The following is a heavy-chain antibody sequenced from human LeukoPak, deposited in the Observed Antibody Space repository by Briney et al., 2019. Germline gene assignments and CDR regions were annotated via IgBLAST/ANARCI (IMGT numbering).Heavy chain of an antibody. V-gene: IGHV4-39*07. CDR1: GVSISSSTSY. CDR3: ARITTVVTLDAFDI. D-gene: IGHD4-23*01. J-gene: IGHJ3*02. Sequence: PSETLSLTCTVSGVSISSSTSYWGWFRQPPGKGLEWIGSIYFSGSTYYNPSLKSRVTISVDTSKNQFSLKLSSVTAADTAVYYCARITTVVTLDAFDIWGQGTMVTVSS. CDR2: IYFSGST.